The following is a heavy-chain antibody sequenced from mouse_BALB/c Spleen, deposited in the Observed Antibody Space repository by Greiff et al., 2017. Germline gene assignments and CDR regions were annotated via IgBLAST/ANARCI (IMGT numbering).Heavy chain of an antibody. D-gene: IGHD2-4*01. J-gene: IGHJ2*01. Sequence: QVQLQQPGAELVKPGASVKLSCKASGYTFTSYYMYWVKQRPGQGLEWIGGINPSNGGTNFNEKFKSKATLTVDKSSSTAYMQLSSLTSEDTAVYYCAGGYYDYADYWGQGTTLTVSS. V-gene: IGHV1S81*02. CDR2: INPSNGGT. CDR1: GYTFTSYY. CDR3: AGGYYDYADY.